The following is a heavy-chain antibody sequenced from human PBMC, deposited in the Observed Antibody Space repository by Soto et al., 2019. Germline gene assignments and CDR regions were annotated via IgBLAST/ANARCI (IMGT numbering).Heavy chain of an antibody. CDR2: IYSGGST. CDR1: GFTVSSNY. J-gene: IGHJ3*02. Sequence: GGSLRLSCAASGFTVSSNYMSWVRQAPGKGLEWVSVIYSGGSTYYADSLKGRFTISRDNSKNTLYLQMNSLRAVDTSVYYCARYSQSAFDIWGQGTMVTVSS. V-gene: IGHV3-53*01. CDR3: ARYSQSAFDI. D-gene: IGHD1-26*01.